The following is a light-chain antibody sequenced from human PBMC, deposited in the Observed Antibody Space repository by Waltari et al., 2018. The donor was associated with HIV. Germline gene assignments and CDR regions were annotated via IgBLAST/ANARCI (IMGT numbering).Light chain of an antibody. CDR2: GAS. CDR1: HSVSSN. J-gene: IGKJ1*01. Sequence: EIVLTQSPGNMSVSPGERATLSCRTSHSVSSNLAWYHQKSGHAPRLLIHGASTRAPGIAARFTGSGSGKEFTLTITTLQSTDSGIYYCQQYYNWPRTFGQGTKVEAK. CDR3: QQYYNWPRT. V-gene: IGKV3-15*01.